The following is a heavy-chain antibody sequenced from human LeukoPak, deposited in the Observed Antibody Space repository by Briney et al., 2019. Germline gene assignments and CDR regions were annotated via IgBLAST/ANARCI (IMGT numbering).Heavy chain of an antibody. CDR3: ARAYGGLIDY. J-gene: IGHJ4*02. CDR2: ISFDGRDK. V-gene: IGHV3-30*04. D-gene: IGHD3-16*01. Sequence: GGSLRLSCEASGFILNSYIMHWVRQAPGKGLEWVALISFDGRDKQYADSVKGRFTISKDNSKNTLYLQMNSLSGDDTSMYFCARAYGGLIDYWGQGTLVTVSS. CDR1: GFILNSYI.